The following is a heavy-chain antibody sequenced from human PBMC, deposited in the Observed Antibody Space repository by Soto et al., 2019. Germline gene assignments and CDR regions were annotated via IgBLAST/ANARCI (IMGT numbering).Heavy chain of an antibody. CDR3: AREGRGYCISTSCYAGGYYYYYGMDY. D-gene: IGHD2-2*01. CDR2: MNPNSGNT. J-gene: IGHJ6*02. Sequence: ASVKVSCKASGYTFTSYDINWVRQATGQGLEWMGWMNPNSGNTNYAQKFQGRVTMTRDTSISTAYMELSRLRSDDTAVYYCAREGRGYCISTSCYAGGYYYYYGMDYWGQGTPVTVSS. V-gene: IGHV1-8*01. CDR1: GYTFTSYD.